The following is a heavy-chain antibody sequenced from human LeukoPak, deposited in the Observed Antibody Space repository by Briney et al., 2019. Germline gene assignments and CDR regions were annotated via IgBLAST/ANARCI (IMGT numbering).Heavy chain of an antibody. V-gene: IGHV1-46*01. CDR1: GYTFTSYY. Sequence: ASVKVSCKASGYTFTSYYMHWVRQAPGQGLEWMGIINPSGGSTSYTQKFQGRVTMTRDTSTSTVYMELSSLRSEDTAVYYCAREGFPPKISDFWSGLGPYYYYGMDVWGQGTTVTVSS. CDR3: AREGFPPKISDFWSGLGPYYYYGMDV. J-gene: IGHJ6*02. D-gene: IGHD3-3*01. CDR2: INPSGGST.